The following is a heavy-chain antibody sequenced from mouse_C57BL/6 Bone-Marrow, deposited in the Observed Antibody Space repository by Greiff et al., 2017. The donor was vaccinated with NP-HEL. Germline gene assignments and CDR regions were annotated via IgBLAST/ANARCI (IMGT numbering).Heavy chain of an antibody. CDR3: ARKGTWERYFDV. CDR1: GYTFTSYG. V-gene: IGHV1-58*01. CDR2: IYIGTGYT. Sequence: EVKVVESGAELVRPGSSVKMSCKTSGYTFTSYGINWVKQRPGQGLEWIGYIYIGTGYTEYNEKFKGKATLTSDTSSSTAYMQLSSLTSEDSAIYFCARKGTWERYFDVWGTGTTVTVSS. J-gene: IGHJ1*03. D-gene: IGHD4-1*01.